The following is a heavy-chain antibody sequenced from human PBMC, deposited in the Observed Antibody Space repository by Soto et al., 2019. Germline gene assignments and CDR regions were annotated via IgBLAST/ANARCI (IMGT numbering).Heavy chain of an antibody. CDR3: AREGRGKKAGYNGLVSLGY. CDR1: GSRFSNYV. V-gene: IGHV1-69*06. Sequence: QVQLVQSGAEVKTPGSSLKVSCTVSGSRFSNYVISWGRQAPGHGLEWLGRIIPIFNSTQYAQKFQGSVTINADKSTNTASLELSSLRSDDTAVYYCAREGRGKKAGYNGLVSLGYWGQGTLVTVSS. CDR2: IIPIFNST. D-gene: IGHD2-2*02. J-gene: IGHJ4*02.